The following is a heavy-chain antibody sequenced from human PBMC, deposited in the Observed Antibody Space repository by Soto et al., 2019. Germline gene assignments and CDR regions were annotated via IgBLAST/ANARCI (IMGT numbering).Heavy chain of an antibody. CDR3: ARDISVQMVHYGMDV. V-gene: IGHV4-30-4*01. CDR2: IYYSGST. J-gene: IGHJ6*02. CDR1: GGSISSTDYY. D-gene: IGHD2-8*01. Sequence: QMQLQESGPGLVKPSQTLSLTCTVSGGSISSTDYYWSWIRQPPGKGLEWIGYIYYSGSTYYNPSLKSRVTMSLDPSKNQFSLKLASVTAADTAVYYCARDISVQMVHYGMDVWGQGTTVTVSS.